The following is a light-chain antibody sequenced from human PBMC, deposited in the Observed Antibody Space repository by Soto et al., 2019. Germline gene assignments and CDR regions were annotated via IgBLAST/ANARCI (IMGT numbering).Light chain of an antibody. J-gene: IGKJ1*01. CDR3: QQYNSYSRWT. Sequence: DIQMTQSPSTLSASVGARVTITCRASQSISSWLAWYQQKPGKAPKLLIYTASSLESGVPSRFSGSGSGTEFTLTISSLQPDDFATYYCQQYNSYSRWTFGQGTKVEIK. V-gene: IGKV1-5*03. CDR2: TAS. CDR1: QSISSW.